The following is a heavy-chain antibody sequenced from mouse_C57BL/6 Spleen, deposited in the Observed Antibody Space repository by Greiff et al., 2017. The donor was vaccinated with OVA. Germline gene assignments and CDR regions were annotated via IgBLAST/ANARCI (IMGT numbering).Heavy chain of an antibody. V-gene: IGHV1-15*01. CDR3: TREGKETDYFDY. CDR2: IDPETGGT. Sequence: VQLVESGAELVRPGASVTLSCKASGYTFTDYEMHWVKQTPVHGLEWIGAIDPETGGTAYNQKFKGKAILTADKSSSTAYMELRSLTSEDSAVYYCTREGKETDYFDYWGQGTTLTVSS. CDR1: GYTFTDYE. J-gene: IGHJ2*01.